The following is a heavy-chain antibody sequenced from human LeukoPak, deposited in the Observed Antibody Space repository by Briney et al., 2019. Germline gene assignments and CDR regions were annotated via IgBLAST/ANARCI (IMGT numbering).Heavy chain of an antibody. CDR3: ASGEFRHGLQVDY. V-gene: IGHV4-34*01. CDR2: INHSGST. CDR1: GGSFSGYY. J-gene: IGHJ4*02. Sequence: PSETPSLTCAVYGGSFSGYYWSWLRQPPGKGLEWIGEINHSGSTNYNPSLKSRVTISVDTSKNQFSLKLSSVTAADTAAYYCASGEFRHGLQVDYWGQGTLVAVSS. D-gene: IGHD3/OR15-3a*01.